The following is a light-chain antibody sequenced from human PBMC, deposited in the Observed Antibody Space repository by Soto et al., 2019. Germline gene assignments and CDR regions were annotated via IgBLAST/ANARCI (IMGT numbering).Light chain of an antibody. CDR3: QQYNQWPSGT. J-gene: IGKJ1*01. V-gene: IGKV3-15*01. CDR1: QSVRSN. CDR2: GAS. Sequence: EIVTTQSPVTLSVSPGDTATLSCRACQSVRSNLAWYQQKPGQAPRLLIYGASTRATGIPARFSGSGFGTEVTLTITSPQYEDFAVYYCQQYNQWPSGTFGQGTKVEVK.